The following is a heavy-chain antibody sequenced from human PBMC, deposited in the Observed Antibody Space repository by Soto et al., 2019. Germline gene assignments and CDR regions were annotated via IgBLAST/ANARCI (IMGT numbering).Heavy chain of an antibody. CDR3: AREIVGYRSS. Sequence: EVQLVESGGGLVKPGGALKVSCAASGLTISGYWMTWVRQAPGKGLEGVANINQDGSKRYSVDSVKGRFTIFRDNAKNSLYLEMNSLRAEDTAVYYCAREIVGYRSSWGQGTLVTVSS. J-gene: IGHJ4*02. D-gene: IGHD2-2*01. CDR1: GLTISGYW. CDR2: INQDGSKR. V-gene: IGHV3-7*05.